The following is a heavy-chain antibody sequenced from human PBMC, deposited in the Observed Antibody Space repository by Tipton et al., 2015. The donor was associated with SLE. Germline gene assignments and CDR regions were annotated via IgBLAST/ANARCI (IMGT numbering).Heavy chain of an antibody. CDR1: GGSISSGHY. CDR3: ARDNRGDHGAFEI. D-gene: IGHD3-16*01. Sequence: LRLSCTVSGGSISSGHYWSWIRQPPGKALEWIGYIYYSGSTSYKSSLKNRITISVDTSKKQFSLKLTSVTAADTAVYYCARDNRGDHGAFEIWGQGTVVTVSS. J-gene: IGHJ3*02. V-gene: IGHV4-31*02. CDR2: IYYSGST.